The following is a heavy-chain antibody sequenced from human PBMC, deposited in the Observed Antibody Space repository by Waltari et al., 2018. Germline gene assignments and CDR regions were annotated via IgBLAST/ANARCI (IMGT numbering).Heavy chain of an antibody. CDR2: IYSGGST. Sequence: EVQLVESGGGLVQPGGSLRLSCAASGFTVSSNYMSWVRQAPGKGLEWVSVIYSGGSTYYADSVKGRFTISRDNSKNTLYLQMNSLRAEDTAVYYCARSSGSYKGAFDIWGQGTMVTVSS. V-gene: IGHV3-66*01. CDR3: ARSSGSYKGAFDI. CDR1: GFTVSSNY. D-gene: IGHD1-26*01. J-gene: IGHJ3*02.